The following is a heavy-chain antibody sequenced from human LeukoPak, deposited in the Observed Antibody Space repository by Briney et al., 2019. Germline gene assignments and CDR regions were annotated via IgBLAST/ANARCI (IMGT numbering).Heavy chain of an antibody. CDR2: INPNSGGT. Sequence: GASVKVSCKASGYTFTGYYMHWVRQAPGQGLEWMGWINPNSGGTNYAQKFQGRVTMTRDTSISTAYMELSRLRSDDTAVYYCARGEVWNYYYDSSGYFNWFDPWGQGTLVTVSS. J-gene: IGHJ5*02. CDR3: ARGEVWNYYYDSSGYFNWFDP. D-gene: IGHD3-22*01. V-gene: IGHV1-2*02. CDR1: GYTFTGYY.